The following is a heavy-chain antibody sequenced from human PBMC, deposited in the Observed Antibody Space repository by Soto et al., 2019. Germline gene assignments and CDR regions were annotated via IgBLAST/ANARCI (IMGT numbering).Heavy chain of an antibody. CDR1: EFTFSRHG. D-gene: IGHD3-10*01. CDR2: IWFDGSNE. CDR3: ARERTFGDNKHNYMDV. V-gene: IGHV3-33*01. Sequence: QVQLVESGGGVVQPGRSLRLSCAASEFTFSRHGMHWVRQAPGKGLQWVGVIWFDGSNEVYADSVKGRFIISRDNSKNTLYLQMNSLRAEDTAVYYCARERTFGDNKHNYMDVWGTGITVTVSS. J-gene: IGHJ6*03.